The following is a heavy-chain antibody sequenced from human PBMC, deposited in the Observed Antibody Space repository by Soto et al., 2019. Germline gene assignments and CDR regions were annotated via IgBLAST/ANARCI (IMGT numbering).Heavy chain of an antibody. D-gene: IGHD6-13*01. CDR2: IIPIFGTA. V-gene: IGHV1-69*13. J-gene: IGHJ4*02. CDR1: GGTFSSYA. CDR3: ARDPGSLGQDY. Sequence: AASVKVSCKASGGTFSSYAISWVRQAPGQGLEWMGGIIPIFGTANYAQKFQGRVTITADESTSTAYMELSSLRSEDTAVYYCARDPGSLGQDYWGQGTLVTVSS.